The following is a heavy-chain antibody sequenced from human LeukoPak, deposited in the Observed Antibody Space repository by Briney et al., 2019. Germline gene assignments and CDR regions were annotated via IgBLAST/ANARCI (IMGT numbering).Heavy chain of an antibody. CDR3: TRMTTGHDY. CDR2: INHSGYT. D-gene: IGHD4-17*01. CDR1: GVSFDDYY. J-gene: IGHJ4*02. Sequence: PSETLSLTCAVSGVSFDDYYWAWVRQTPGKGLEWIGEINHSGYTNDNPSLKSRVTLSIDTSRKQLSLNMRSVTVADAGIYFCTRMTTGHDYWGQGTLVTVSS. V-gene: IGHV4-34*01.